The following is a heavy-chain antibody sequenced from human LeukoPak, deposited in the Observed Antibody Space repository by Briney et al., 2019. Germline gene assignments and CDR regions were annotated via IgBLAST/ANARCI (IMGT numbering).Heavy chain of an antibody. CDR3: ARGLGGRWLGRSLDY. V-gene: IGHV4-34*01. J-gene: IGHJ4*02. Sequence: PSETLSLTCAVYGGSFSGYYWSWLRQPPGKGLEWIGEINHSGSTNYNPSLKSRVTISVDTSKNQFSLKLSSVTAADTAVYYCARGLGGRWLGRSLDYWGQGTLVTVSS. CDR2: INHSGST. D-gene: IGHD2-15*01. CDR1: GGSFSGYY.